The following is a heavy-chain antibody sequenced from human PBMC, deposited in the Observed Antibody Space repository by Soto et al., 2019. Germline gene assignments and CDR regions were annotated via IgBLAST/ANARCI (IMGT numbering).Heavy chain of an antibody. CDR2: IYWDDDK. V-gene: IGHV2-5*02. D-gene: IGHD2-15*01. CDR3: AHVQRWQPDFDY. CDR1: GFSLSTSGVG. Sequence: QITLKESGPTLVKPTQTLTLTCTFSGFSLSTSGVGVGWIRQPPGKALEWLALIYWDDDKRYSPSLKSRPTINQDTYKNQVVLTVTNMDPVDTATYSCAHVQRWQPDFDYWGQGTLVTVSS. J-gene: IGHJ4*02.